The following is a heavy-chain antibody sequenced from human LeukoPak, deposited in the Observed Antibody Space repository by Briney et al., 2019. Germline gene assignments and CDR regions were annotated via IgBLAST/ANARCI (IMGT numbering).Heavy chain of an antibody. CDR2: INHSGST. V-gene: IGHV4-34*01. D-gene: IGHD5-12*01. Sequence: SETLSLTCAVYGGSFRNYWWTWIRQPPGKGLEWIGEINHSGSTNYNPSLKSRVTISVDTSKNQFSLKLSSVTAADTAVYYCARKVATRRPLDYWGQGTLVTVSS. CDR3: ARKVATRRPLDY. J-gene: IGHJ4*02. CDR1: GGSFRNYW.